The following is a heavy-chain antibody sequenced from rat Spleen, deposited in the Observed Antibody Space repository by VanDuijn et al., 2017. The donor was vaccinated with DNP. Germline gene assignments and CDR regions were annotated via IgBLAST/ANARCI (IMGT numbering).Heavy chain of an antibody. CDR3: TRGRIYYSTRYIPDY. CDR1: GFTFNNYW. V-gene: IGHV5-31*01. CDR2: ITNSGGNI. Sequence: EVQLVESGGGLVQPGRSLNLSCVASGFTFNNYWMNWFRQAPRTGMEWVASITNSGGNIYYPDSVQGRFTISRDNAQNNLYLQINSMRSEEKATYYCTRGRIYYSTRYIPDYWGQGVMVTVSS. J-gene: IGHJ2*01. D-gene: IGHD1-2*01.